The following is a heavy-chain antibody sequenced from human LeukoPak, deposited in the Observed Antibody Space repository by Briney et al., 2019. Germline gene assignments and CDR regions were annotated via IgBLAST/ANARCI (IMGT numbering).Heavy chain of an antibody. D-gene: IGHD3-3*01. J-gene: IGHJ3*01. CDR1: GYTFTNYE. V-gene: IGHV1-8*01. Sequence: GASVKVSCKASGYTFTNYEINWVRQATGQGLEWMGGINPDSGNTAYAQKFQDRFTLTRDASITTAYMELSSLRSEDTAVYYCARRIRRTTMFGEVWGFAFDVWGQGTMVTVSS. CDR3: ARRIRRTTMFGEVWGFAFDV. CDR2: INPDSGNT.